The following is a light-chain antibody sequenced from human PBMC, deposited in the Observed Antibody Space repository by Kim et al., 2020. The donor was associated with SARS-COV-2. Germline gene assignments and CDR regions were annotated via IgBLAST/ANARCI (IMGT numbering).Light chain of an antibody. CDR1: QSISSN. CDR2: DTS. V-gene: IGKV3-15*01. J-gene: IGKJ1*01. CDR3: HQYNKWPPT. Sequence: VAPGQRAAVTCGASQSISSNVAWYQQTPGQTLRLVIYDTSTRATGIPVRFSGSGSGTEFTLTISSLQSEDFAVYYCHQYNKWPPTFGQGTKVDIK.